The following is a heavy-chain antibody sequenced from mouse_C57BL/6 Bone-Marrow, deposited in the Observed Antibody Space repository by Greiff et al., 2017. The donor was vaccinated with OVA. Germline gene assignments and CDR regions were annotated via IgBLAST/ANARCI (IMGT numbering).Heavy chain of an antibody. J-gene: IGHJ4*01. Sequence: VQLQQPGAELVMPGASVKLSCKASGYTFTSYWMHWVKQRPGQGLEWIGEIDPSDSYTNYTQKFKGKSTLTVDKSSSTAYMQLSSLTSEDSAVYYCARCYYGAYYAMDYWGQGTSVTVSS. CDR3: ARCYYGAYYAMDY. CDR2: IDPSDSYT. D-gene: IGHD2-13*01. V-gene: IGHV1-69*01. CDR1: GYTFTSYW.